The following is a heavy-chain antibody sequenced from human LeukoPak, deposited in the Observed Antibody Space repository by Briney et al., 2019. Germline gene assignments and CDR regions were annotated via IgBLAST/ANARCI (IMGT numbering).Heavy chain of an antibody. CDR2: FTCSTVGT. CDR1: GFTLSNYA. CDR3: AKDLGYDYGNNPYRFDC. J-gene: IGHJ4*02. V-gene: IGHV3-23*01. D-gene: IGHD5-18*01. Sequence: QPGGSLRLSSAAAGFTLSNYAMSWVRQAPGKGREWGAAFTCSTVGTYYADSVKGRFTISRDTFRNTLYLQMNSLTAGDTALYYCAKDLGYDYGNNPYRFDCWGRGTLVTVSS.